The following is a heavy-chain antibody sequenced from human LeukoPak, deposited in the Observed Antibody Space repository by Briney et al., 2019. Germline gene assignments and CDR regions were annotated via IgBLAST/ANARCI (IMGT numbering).Heavy chain of an antibody. Sequence: PGGSLRLSCAASGFTVSSNYMSWVRQAPGKGLEWVAVISSDGSNKYYADSVKGRFTVSRDNSKNTLYLQMNSLRDEDTAVYYCAKSIFGSGSYPSDYWGQGTLVTVSS. CDR1: GFTVSSNY. CDR2: ISSDGSNK. D-gene: IGHD3-10*01. J-gene: IGHJ4*02. CDR3: AKSIFGSGSYPSDY. V-gene: IGHV3-30*18.